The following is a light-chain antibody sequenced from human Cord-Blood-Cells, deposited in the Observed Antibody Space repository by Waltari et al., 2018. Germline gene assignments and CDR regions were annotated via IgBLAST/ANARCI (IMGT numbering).Light chain of an antibody. Sequence: NFMLTQPHSVSESPGKTVTISCTRSSGSIASNYVQCYQQRPGSSPTTVIYEDNKRPSGVPDRFSGSIDSSSNAASLTISGLKTEDEADYYCQSYDSSTWVFGGGTKLTVL. CDR3: QSYDSSTWV. CDR2: EDN. CDR1: SGSIASNY. V-gene: IGLV6-57*01. J-gene: IGLJ3*02.